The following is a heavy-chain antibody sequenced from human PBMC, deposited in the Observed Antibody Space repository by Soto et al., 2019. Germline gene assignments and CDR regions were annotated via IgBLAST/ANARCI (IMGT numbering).Heavy chain of an antibody. CDR2: ISQSGST. D-gene: IGHD6-6*01. CDR1: SGSLSGYY. CDR3: ARAPKVSGSSQTRPDF. V-gene: IGHV4-34*01. J-gene: IGHJ4*02. Sequence: SETLSLTCSIHSGSLSGYYWSWIRQPPGKGLEWIGEISQSGSTNYSPSLKSRVSISIDTSKKQFSLNLASVSAADTAVYYCARAPKVSGSSQTRPDFWGQGTLVTVSS.